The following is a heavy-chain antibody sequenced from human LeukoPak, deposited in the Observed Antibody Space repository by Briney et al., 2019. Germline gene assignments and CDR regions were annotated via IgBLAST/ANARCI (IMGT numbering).Heavy chain of an antibody. V-gene: IGHV3-43D*03. Sequence: PGGSLRLSCAASGFTFDDYAMHWVRQAPGKGLEWVSLISWDGGSTYYADSVKGRFTISRDNSKNSLYLQMNSLRAEDTALYYCAKDKSPGGSWSGYFDYWGQGTLVTVSS. J-gene: IGHJ4*02. D-gene: IGHD6-13*01. CDR1: GFTFDDYA. CDR2: ISWDGGST. CDR3: AKDKSPGGSWSGYFDY.